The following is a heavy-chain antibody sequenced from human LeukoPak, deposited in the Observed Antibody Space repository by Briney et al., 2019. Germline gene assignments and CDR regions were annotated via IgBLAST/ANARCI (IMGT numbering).Heavy chain of an antibody. CDR2: ISGSGGST. Sequence: HPGGSLRLSCAASGFTFSSYAMSWVRQAPGKGLEWVSAISGSGGSTYYADSVKGRFTISRDNSKNTLYLRMNSLRAEDTAVYYCAKAQSLITGTTRGWFDPWGQGTLVTVSS. D-gene: IGHD1-7*01. CDR1: GFTFSSYA. J-gene: IGHJ5*02. CDR3: AKAQSLITGTTRGWFDP. V-gene: IGHV3-23*01.